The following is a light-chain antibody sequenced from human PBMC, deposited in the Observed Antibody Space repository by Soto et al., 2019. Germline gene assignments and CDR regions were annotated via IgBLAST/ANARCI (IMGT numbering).Light chain of an antibody. J-gene: IGKJ5*01. CDR2: DAS. Sequence: IQMTQSPSSLSSSLGDRVTITCQASQGIDMFLNWFQQQPGKAPKLLIYDASNLETGVPSRFSVSGSGSDGTFTINHLQTEDSATYYCQQYVNLPLTFGQGTRLEIK. CDR1: QGIDMF. CDR3: QQYVNLPLT. V-gene: IGKV1-33*01.